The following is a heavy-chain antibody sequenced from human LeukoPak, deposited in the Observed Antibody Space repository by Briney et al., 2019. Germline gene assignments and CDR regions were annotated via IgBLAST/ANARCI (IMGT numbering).Heavy chain of an antibody. D-gene: IGHD4-11*01. CDR2: IYYSGST. V-gene: IGHV4-59*01. Sequence: PSGTLPLTCTVSGGSISSYYWSWIRQPPGKGLEWIGYIYYSGSTNYNPSLKSRVTISVDTSKNQFSLKLSSVTAADTAVYYCASLPSNPPTGWFDPWGQGTLVTVSS. J-gene: IGHJ5*02. CDR1: GGSISSYY. CDR3: ASLPSNPPTGWFDP.